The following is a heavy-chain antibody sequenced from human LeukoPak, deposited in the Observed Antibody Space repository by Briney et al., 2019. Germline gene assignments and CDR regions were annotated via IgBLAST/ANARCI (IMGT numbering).Heavy chain of an antibody. V-gene: IGHV1-18*01. Sequence: ASVKVSCKASGYTFTSYGISWVRQAPGQGLEGMGWTSAHNDDTNYAETLQGRLTMTTDISTSTAYMELTSLRSDDTAVYYCASDWDSRNDYFDPWGQGTLVIVSS. CDR3: ASDWDSRNDYFDP. CDR1: GYTFTSYG. J-gene: IGHJ4*02. CDR2: TSAHNDDT. D-gene: IGHD1-1*01.